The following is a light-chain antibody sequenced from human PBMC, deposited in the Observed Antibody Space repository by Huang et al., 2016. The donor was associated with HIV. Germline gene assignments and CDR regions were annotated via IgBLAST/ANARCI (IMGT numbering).Light chain of an antibody. V-gene: IGKV1-39*01. J-gene: IGKJ2*01. CDR3: QQNYRTPRT. CDR2: GAS. CDR1: QAIDKY. Sequence: DIQMTQFPTSLSASVEDRVTITCRAGQAIDKYLNWYQQKSGRAPRLLIYGASKLQSGVPSRFSGRASGTHFSLTINSLQPDDSAIYYCQQNYRTPRTFGQGTNLEI.